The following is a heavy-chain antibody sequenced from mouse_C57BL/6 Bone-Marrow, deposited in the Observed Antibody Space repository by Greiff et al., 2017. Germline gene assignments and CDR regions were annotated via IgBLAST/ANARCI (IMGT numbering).Heavy chain of an antibody. V-gene: IGHV5-4*03. CDR1: GFTFSSYA. D-gene: IGHD2-3*01. J-gene: IGHJ2*01. CDR2: ISDGGSYT. Sequence: EVKLVESGGGLVKLGGSLKLSCAASGFTFSSYAMSWVRQTPEKRLGWVATISDGGSYTYYPDNVKGRFTISRDNAKNNLYLQMSHLKSEDTAMYYCARRWLLGFFDYWGQGTTLTVSS. CDR3: ARRWLLGFFDY.